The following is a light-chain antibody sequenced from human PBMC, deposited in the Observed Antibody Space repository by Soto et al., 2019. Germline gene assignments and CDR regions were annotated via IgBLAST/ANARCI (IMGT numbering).Light chain of an antibody. V-gene: IGKV1-39*01. Sequence: DIQMTQSPSSLSASVGDRVTITCRASHNIINYLNWYQQKPGKPPQLLIYVASMLESGVPSRFSGSGSGTDFTLTISSLQPEDFATYYCQQSYNAPITFGQGTRLEI. CDR2: VAS. CDR3: QQSYNAPIT. J-gene: IGKJ5*01. CDR1: HNIINY.